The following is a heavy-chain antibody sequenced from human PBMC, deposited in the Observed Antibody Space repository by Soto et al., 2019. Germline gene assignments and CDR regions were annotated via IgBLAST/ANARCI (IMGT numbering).Heavy chain of an antibody. CDR1: RGSFSGYY. CDR3: ARGRVTIFGVVITPFDY. J-gene: IGHJ4*02. Sequence: SETLSLTCAVYRGSFSGYYWSWIRQPPGKGLEWIGEINHSGSTNYNPSLKSRVTISVDTSKNQFSLKLSSVTAADTAVYYCARGRVTIFGVVITPFDYWGQGTLVTVSS. V-gene: IGHV4-34*01. CDR2: INHSGST. D-gene: IGHD3-3*01.